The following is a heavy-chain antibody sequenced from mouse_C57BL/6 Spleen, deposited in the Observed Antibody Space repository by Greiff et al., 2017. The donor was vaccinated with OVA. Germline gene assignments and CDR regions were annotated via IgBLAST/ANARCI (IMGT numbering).Heavy chain of an antibody. V-gene: IGHV14-4*01. J-gene: IGHJ4*01. Sequence: EVQLQESGAELVRPGASVKLSCTASGFNIQDDYMPWVQQRPEQGLEWIGWIDPENGDTEYASKFQGKATITADTSSNTAYLQLSSLTSEDTAVYYCTTSGTYAMDYWGQGTSVTVSS. CDR2: IDPENGDT. D-gene: IGHD4-1*01. CDR3: TTSGTYAMDY. CDR1: GFNIQDDY.